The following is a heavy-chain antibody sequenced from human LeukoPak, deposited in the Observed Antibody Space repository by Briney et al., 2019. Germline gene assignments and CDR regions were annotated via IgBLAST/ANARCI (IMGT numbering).Heavy chain of an antibody. Sequence: GGSLRLSCAASGFTFSSYWMHWVRQAPGKGLEWISRINSDGSSTSYADSVKGRFTISRDNAKNTLYLQMNSLRAEDTAVYYCATNRITIFGVVTDYWGQGTLVTVSS. CDR1: GFTFSSYW. CDR3: ATNRITIFGVVTDY. D-gene: IGHD3-3*01. V-gene: IGHV3-74*01. J-gene: IGHJ4*02. CDR2: INSDGSST.